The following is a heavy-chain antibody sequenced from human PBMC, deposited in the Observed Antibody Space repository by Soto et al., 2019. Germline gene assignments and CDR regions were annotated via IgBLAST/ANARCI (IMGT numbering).Heavy chain of an antibody. CDR2: IYYSGIT. CDR1: GGSITSGAYY. V-gene: IGHV4-31*03. J-gene: IGHJ3*02. Sequence: QVQLQESGPGLVKPSQTLSLTCTVSGGSITSGAYYCSWIRQYPGKGLEWIGYIYYSGITYYNPSLKGRVTTSIDTANNQFSLKLSSVTAADTAVYYCARKAEATVTISLPFDIWGQGTMVTVSS. CDR3: ARKAEATVTISLPFDI. D-gene: IGHD4-17*01.